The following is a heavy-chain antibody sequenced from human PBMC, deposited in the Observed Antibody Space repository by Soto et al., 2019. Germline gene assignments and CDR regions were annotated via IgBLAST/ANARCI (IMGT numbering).Heavy chain of an antibody. CDR2: IIPIFGTA. J-gene: IGHJ6*02. CDR3: ARAEYYYDSSGYQYYYYYYGMDV. V-gene: IGHV1-69*13. CDR1: GGTFSSYA. Sequence: ASVKVSCKASGGTFSSYAIIWVRQAPGQGLEWMGGIIPIFGTANYAQKFQGRVTITADESTSTAYMELSSLRSEDTAVYYCARAEYYYDSSGYQYYYYYYGMDVWGQGTTVTVSS. D-gene: IGHD3-22*01.